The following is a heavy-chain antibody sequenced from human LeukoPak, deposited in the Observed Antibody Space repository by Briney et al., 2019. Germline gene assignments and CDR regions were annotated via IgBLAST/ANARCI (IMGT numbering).Heavy chain of an antibody. CDR2: ILYTGST. CDR1: GRSISGSH. J-gene: IGHJ6*02. Sequence: WETLSLTCFVSGRSISGSHWSWIRQPPGKGLEWGGYILYTGSTDYNPSLRSRVTLSIDLSKNQISLRLSSVTAADTAVYYCARTGGDCSSGLCYYAMDVWGQGTTVTVS. V-gene: IGHV4-59*01. D-gene: IGHD2-21*02. CDR3: ARTGGDCSSGLCYYAMDV.